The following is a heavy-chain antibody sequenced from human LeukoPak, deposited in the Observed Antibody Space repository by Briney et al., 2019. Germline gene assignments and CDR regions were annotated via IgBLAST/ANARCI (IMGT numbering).Heavy chain of an antibody. CDR3: ASAYCSSTSCSIWDFDY. CDR1: GFTFSDYY. Sequence: GGSLRLSCAASGFTFSDYYMSWIRQAPGKGLEWVSYISSSGSTIYYADSVKGRFTISRDNAKNSLYLQMNSLRAEDTAVYYCASAYCSSTSCSIWDFDYWGQGTLVTVSS. D-gene: IGHD2-2*01. V-gene: IGHV3-11*01. J-gene: IGHJ4*02. CDR2: ISSSGSTI.